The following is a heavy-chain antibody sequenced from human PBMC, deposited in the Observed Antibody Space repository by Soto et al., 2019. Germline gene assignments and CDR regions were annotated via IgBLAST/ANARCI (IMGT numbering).Heavy chain of an antibody. D-gene: IGHD5-12*01. CDR1: GYSISSGYY. Sequence: PSETLSLTCAVSGYSISSGYYWGWIRQPPGKGLEWIGSIYHSGGTYYNPSLKSRVTISVDTSKNQFSLKLTSVTAADTAVYYCARGGYDYPSYYYYGMDVWGQGTTVTVSS. V-gene: IGHV4-38-2*01. CDR2: IYHSGGT. CDR3: ARGGYDYPSYYYYGMDV. J-gene: IGHJ6*02.